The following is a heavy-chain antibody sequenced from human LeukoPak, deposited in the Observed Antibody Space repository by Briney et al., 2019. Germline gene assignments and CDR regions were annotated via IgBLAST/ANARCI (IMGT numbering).Heavy chain of an antibody. D-gene: IGHD3-22*01. J-gene: IGHJ3*01. CDR2: IYSGGSP. V-gene: IGHV3-53*01. CDR1: GFNFSSYA. Sequence: GGSLRLSCAASGFNFSSYAMSWVRQPPGKGLEWVSVIYSGGSPDYADSAKGRFTISSDNSKNTLYLQMNSLRVEDTAVYYCARDGADNSGYYFGSLWGQGTMVTVSS. CDR3: ARDGADNSGYYFGSL.